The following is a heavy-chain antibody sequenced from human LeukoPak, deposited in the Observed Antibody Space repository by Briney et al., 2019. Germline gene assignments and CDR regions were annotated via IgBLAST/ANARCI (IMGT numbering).Heavy chain of an antibody. V-gene: IGHV3-7*01. D-gene: IGHD3-3*01. Sequence: PGGSLRLSCAVSGFTFSSYWMSWVRQAPGKGLEWVANIKQDGSEKYYVDSVKGRFTISRDNAKNSLYLQMNSLRAEDTAVYYCARRYDFWSGYYPYYYYYYMDVWGKGTTVTVSS. CDR3: ARRYDFWSGYYPYYYYYYMDV. CDR1: GFTFSSYW. J-gene: IGHJ6*03. CDR2: IKQDGSEK.